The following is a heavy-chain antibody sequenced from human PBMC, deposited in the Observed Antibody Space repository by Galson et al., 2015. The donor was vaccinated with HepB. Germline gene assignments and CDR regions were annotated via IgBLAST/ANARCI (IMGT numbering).Heavy chain of an antibody. D-gene: IGHD6-19*01. CDR3: AKGVEAVKPNWFDP. V-gene: IGHV3-30*18. J-gene: IGHJ5*02. Sequence: SLRLSCAASGFTFSNHGMHWVRQAPGKGLEWVALISYDGRNKYYADSVKGRFTISRDNSKNTLYLQMSSLRVEDTAVYYCAKGVEAVKPNWFDPWGQGTLVTVSS. CDR1: GFTFSNHG. CDR2: ISYDGRNK.